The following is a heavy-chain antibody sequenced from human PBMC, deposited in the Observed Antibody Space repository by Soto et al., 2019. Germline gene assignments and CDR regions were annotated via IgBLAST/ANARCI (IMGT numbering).Heavy chain of an antibody. J-gene: IGHJ4*02. V-gene: IGHV3-23*01. CDR3: ARALSLGGDY. Sequence: EVQLLESGGTLAQPGESLRLSCAASGFIFSDYAMSWVRQAPGKGLEWVSGISGSGDTTNYAAPVRGRFTISRDNSKGTLYLEMNTLRAEDTAVYHCARALSLGGDYWGRGTLVTVSS. D-gene: IGHD3-16*01. CDR1: GFIFSDYA. CDR2: ISGSGDTT.